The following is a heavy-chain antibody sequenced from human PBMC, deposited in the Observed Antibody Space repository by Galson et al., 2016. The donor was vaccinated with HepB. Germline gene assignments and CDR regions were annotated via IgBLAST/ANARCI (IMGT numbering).Heavy chain of an antibody. V-gene: IGHV3-13*01. CDR3: ARGGRDYYGSGYRGFVDL. CDR1: GFTFNIYD. D-gene: IGHD3-10*01. Sequence: SLRLSCAASGFTFNIYDMHWVRQSIRQGLEWVSTIRPPGDTYYVDSVKGRFTISREDAQSSLYLQMNSLTAGDTAVYYCARGGRDYYGSGYRGFVDLWGQGTLVTVSS. J-gene: IGHJ5*02. CDR2: IRPPGDT.